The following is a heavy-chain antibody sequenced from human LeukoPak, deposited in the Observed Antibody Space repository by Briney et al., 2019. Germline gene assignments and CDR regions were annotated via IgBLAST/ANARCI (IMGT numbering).Heavy chain of an antibody. CDR3: ARDLTPLGY. J-gene: IGHJ4*02. CDR1: GGSISSYY. V-gene: IGHV4-59*01. D-gene: IGHD3-16*01. Sequence: SETLSLTCTVSGGSISSYYWSWIRQPPGKGLEWIGYIYYSGGTNYNPSLKSRVTISVDTSKNQFSLKLSSVTAADTAVYYCARDLTPLGYWGQGTLVTVSS. CDR2: IYYSGGT.